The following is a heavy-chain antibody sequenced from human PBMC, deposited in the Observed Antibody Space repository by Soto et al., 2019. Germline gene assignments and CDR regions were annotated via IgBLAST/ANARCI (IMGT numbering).Heavy chain of an antibody. J-gene: IGHJ4*02. CDR2: INSDGSST. CDR3: ARAGYNWNDHRPVDY. V-gene: IGHV3-74*01. D-gene: IGHD1-1*01. CDR1: GFTFSSYW. Sequence: EVQLVESGGGLVQPGGSLRLSCAASGFTFSSYWMHWVRQAPGKGLVWVSRINSDGSSTSYADSVKGRFTISRDNAKNTLYLQMNSLRAEDTAVYYCARAGYNWNDHRPVDYWGQGTLVTVSS.